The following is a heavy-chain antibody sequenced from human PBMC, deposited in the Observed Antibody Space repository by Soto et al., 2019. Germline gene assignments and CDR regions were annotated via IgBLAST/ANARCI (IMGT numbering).Heavy chain of an antibody. J-gene: IGHJ6*02. CDR2: INPNSGGT. V-gene: IGHV1-2*02. D-gene: IGHD6-13*01. CDR3: ARVSGIAAADYYYYGMDV. Sequence: ASVKVSCKASGYTFTGYYMHWVRQAPGQGLEWVGWINPNSGGTNYAQKFQGRVTMTRDTSISTAYMELSRLRSDDTAVYYCARVSGIAAADYYYYGMDVWGQGTTVTVSS. CDR1: GYTFTGYY.